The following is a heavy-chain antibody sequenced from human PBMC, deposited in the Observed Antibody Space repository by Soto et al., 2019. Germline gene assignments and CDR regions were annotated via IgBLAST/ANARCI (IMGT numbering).Heavy chain of an antibody. CDR1: GGTFSSYA. CDR2: IIPIFGTA. V-gene: IGHV1-69*05. D-gene: IGHD3-3*01. CDR3: ARDPHEYWTSYWFDP. Sequence: SLRVSCQASGGTFSSYAISWGRQAPRQGLEWMGGIIPIFGTANYAQKFQGRVTMTTDASTSTAYMELRSLRSDDTAVYYCARDPHEYWTSYWFDPWGQGTLVTAPQ. J-gene: IGHJ5*02.